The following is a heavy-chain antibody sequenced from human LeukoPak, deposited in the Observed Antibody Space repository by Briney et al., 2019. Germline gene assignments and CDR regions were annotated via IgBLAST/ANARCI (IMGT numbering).Heavy chain of an antibody. J-gene: IGHJ4*02. CDR1: GGSISSGGYS. D-gene: IGHD6-19*01. V-gene: IGHV4-30-2*01. Sequence: SETLSLTCAVSGGSISSGGYSWSWIRQPPGKGLEWIGYIYHSGSTYYNPSLKSRVTISVDTSKIQFSLKLSSVTAADTAVYYCARGPGYSSGWYVYWGQGTLVTVSS. CDR3: ARGPGYSSGWYVY. CDR2: IYHSGST.